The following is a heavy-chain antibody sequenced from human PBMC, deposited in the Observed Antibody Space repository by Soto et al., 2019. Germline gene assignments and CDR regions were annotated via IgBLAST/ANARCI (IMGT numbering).Heavy chain of an antibody. CDR1: GYTFTSYC. CDR3: ARDAPPAYYHFWTDNWFDP. J-gene: IGHJ5*02. Sequence: QVQLVQSGAEVKKPGASVKVSCKASGYTFTSYCITWVRQAPGQGLEWMGWISAYNGNTNYALKLQGRVTMTTDTSTSTAYMDLRSLRSDDTAVYYCARDAPPAYYHFWTDNWFDPWGQGTLVTVSS. V-gene: IGHV1-18*01. CDR2: ISAYNGNT. D-gene: IGHD3-3*01.